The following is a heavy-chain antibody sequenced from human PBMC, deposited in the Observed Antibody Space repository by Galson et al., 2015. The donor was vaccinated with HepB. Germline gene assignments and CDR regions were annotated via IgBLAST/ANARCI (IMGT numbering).Heavy chain of an antibody. V-gene: IGHV3-53*05. CDR2: IYSGGST. CDR3: ARDASGIGAYSSGLDY. Sequence: SLRLSCAASGFTVSSNYMSWVRQAPGKGLEWVSVIYSGGSTYYADSVKGRFTVSRDNSKNTLYLQMNSLRAEDTAVYYCARDASGIGAYSSGLDYWGQGTLVTVSS. D-gene: IGHD6-19*01. J-gene: IGHJ4*02. CDR1: GFTVSSNY.